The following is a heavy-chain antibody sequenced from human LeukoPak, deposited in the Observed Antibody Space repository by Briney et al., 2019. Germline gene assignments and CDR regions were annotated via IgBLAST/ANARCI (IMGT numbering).Heavy chain of an antibody. Sequence: SVKVSCKASGGTFSSYAISWVRQAPGQGLEWMGGIIPIFGTANYAQKFQGRVTITADESTSTAYVELSSLRSEDTAVYYCAREREMAAMDAFDIWGQGTMVTVSS. V-gene: IGHV1-69*01. J-gene: IGHJ3*02. CDR2: IIPIFGTA. CDR3: AREREMAAMDAFDI. D-gene: IGHD6-25*01. CDR1: GGTFSSYA.